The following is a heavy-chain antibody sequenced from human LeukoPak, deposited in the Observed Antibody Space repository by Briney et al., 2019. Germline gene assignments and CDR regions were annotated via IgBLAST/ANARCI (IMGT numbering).Heavy chain of an antibody. D-gene: IGHD1-1*01. Sequence: PGGSLRLSCAASGFTVSSNYMSWVRQAPGKGLEWVSVIYSGDSTYYADSVKGRFTISRDNAKNSLYLQMNSLRAEDTAVYYCARDDNWNGWGQGTLVTVSS. J-gene: IGHJ4*02. CDR1: GFTVSSNY. CDR2: IYSGDST. CDR3: ARDDNWNG. V-gene: IGHV3-53*01.